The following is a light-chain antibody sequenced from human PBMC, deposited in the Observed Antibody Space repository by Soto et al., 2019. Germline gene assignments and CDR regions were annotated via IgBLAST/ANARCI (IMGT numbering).Light chain of an antibody. Sequence: EIVLTQSPATLSLSPGERATLSCRASQSVSTYLGWYQQKPGQAPRLLIYDASNRATGIPGRFSGSGSGTDFTLTISSLEPEDFAVYYCQHRRNWPWTFGQGNKVEVK. CDR3: QHRRNWPWT. CDR1: QSVSTY. J-gene: IGKJ1*01. V-gene: IGKV3-11*01. CDR2: DAS.